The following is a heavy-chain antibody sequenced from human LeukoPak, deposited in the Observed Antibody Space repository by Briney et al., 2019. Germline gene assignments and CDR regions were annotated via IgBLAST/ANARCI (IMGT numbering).Heavy chain of an antibody. CDR1: GYTFTGYY. V-gene: IGHV1-2*06. D-gene: IGHD4-17*01. J-gene: IGHJ4*02. Sequence: ASVKVSCKASGYTFTGYYIHWVRQAPGQGLEWMGRINPNNGGTNYAQKLQGRVTMTTDTSTSTAYMELRSLRSDDTAVYYCAREIHRDYDYWGQGTLVTVSS. CDR3: AREIHRDYDY. CDR2: INPNNGGT.